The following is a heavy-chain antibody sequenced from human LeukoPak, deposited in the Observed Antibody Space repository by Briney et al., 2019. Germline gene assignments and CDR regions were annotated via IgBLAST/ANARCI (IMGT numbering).Heavy chain of an antibody. CDR2: ISGGGDIT. Sequence: GGSLRLSCAASGFTFSSYAMSWVRQAPGKGLEWFSAISGGGDITYYADSVKGRFTISRDNSKSTLYLQMNSLRAEDTAIYYCAEGGETTVTTSGYFDYWGQGALVTVSS. D-gene: IGHD4-17*01. CDR1: GFTFSSYA. J-gene: IGHJ4*02. V-gene: IGHV3-23*01. CDR3: AEGGETTVTTSGYFDY.